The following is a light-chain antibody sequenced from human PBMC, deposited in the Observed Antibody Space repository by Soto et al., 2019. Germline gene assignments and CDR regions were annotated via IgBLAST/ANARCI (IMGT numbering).Light chain of an antibody. Sequence: EIVLTQSPATLSLSPGERATLFCRASQSIGTYLAWYQQKSGQAPRLLIYDASNRATGIPARFSGVGSGADFTLTVSSLEPDDFAVYYCQQRSNWPPTFGQGTKLEI. J-gene: IGKJ2*01. CDR2: DAS. V-gene: IGKV3-11*01. CDR3: QQRSNWPPT. CDR1: QSIGTY.